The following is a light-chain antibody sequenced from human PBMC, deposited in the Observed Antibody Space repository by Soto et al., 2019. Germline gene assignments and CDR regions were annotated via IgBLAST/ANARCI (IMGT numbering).Light chain of an antibody. Sequence: EGVLIQALLSLPVTLGQPASVSLSSSQSLVYSDGNTYLNWFQQRPGQSPRRLIYKVSNRDSGVPDRFSVSGSGTHYTMKISGVDIQAVGVYYSMQRTHWPITDGPGTRLEIK. J-gene: IGKJ5*01. V-gene: IGKV2-30*01. CDR2: KVS. CDR1: QSLVYSDGNTY. CDR3: MQRTHWPIT.